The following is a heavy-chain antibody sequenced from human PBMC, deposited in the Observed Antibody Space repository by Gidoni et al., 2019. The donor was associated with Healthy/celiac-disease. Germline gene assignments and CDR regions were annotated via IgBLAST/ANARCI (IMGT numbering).Heavy chain of an antibody. J-gene: IGHJ5*02. D-gene: IGHD5-18*01. CDR1: GFTFSDYY. CDR3: ARARGAGTAMDNWFDP. Sequence: QVQLVESGGGLVKPGGSLSISCAASGFTFSDYYMSWIRQAPGKGLEWVSYISSSSSYTNYADSVKGRFTISRDNAKNSLYLQMNSLRAEDTAVYYCARARGAGTAMDNWFDPWGQGTLVTVSS. V-gene: IGHV3-11*06. CDR2: ISSSSSYT.